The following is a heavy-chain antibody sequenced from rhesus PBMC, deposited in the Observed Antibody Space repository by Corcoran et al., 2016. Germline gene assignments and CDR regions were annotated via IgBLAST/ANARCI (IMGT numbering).Heavy chain of an antibody. CDR3: ARDLLGTAPLDY. J-gene: IGHJ4*01. CDR2: ITGSSTST. V-gene: IGHV4S10*01. Sequence: QVQLQESGPGLVKPSETLSLTCAVTGGSISDDYWWSWIRLPPVKGLEWIGYITGSSTSTNYNPSLKSRVTISKDTSKNQFSLKLSSVTAADTAVYYCARDLLGTAPLDYWGQGVLVTVSS. D-gene: IGHD2-15*01. CDR1: GGSISDDYW.